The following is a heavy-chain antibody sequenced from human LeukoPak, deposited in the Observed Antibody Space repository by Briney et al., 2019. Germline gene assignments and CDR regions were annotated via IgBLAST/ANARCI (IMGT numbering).Heavy chain of an antibody. D-gene: IGHD4-17*01. J-gene: IGHJ3*02. CDR2: FDPEDGET. Sequence: ASVKVSCKVSGYTLAELSMHWVRQAPGKGLGWMGGFDPEDGETIYAQKFQGRVTMTEDTSTDTAYMELSSLRSEDTAVYYCATDTHDYGEGRGAFDIWGQGTMVTVSS. V-gene: IGHV1-24*01. CDR3: ATDTHDYGEGRGAFDI. CDR1: GYTLAELS.